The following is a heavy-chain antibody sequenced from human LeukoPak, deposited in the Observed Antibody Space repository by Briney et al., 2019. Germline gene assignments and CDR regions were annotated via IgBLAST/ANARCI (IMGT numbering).Heavy chain of an antibody. D-gene: IGHD5-24*01. CDR1: GFTFTNYE. Sequence: GGYLRLSCAASGFTFTNYEMNWVRQAPGKGLEWVSYINNGGNTVYYADSVKGRFTISRDNAKNSLYLQMNSLSAEDTAVYYCARGETWLTIPGIDYWGQGSLVTVSS. CDR2: INNGGNTV. CDR3: ARGETWLTIPGIDY. V-gene: IGHV3-48*03. J-gene: IGHJ4*02.